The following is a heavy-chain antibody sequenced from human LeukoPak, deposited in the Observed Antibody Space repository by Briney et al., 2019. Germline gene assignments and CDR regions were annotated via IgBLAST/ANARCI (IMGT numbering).Heavy chain of an antibody. CDR3: ARGRSSSWYNWFDP. D-gene: IGHD6-13*01. CDR1: GYTFTDYY. V-gene: IGHV1-2*02. Sequence: GASVKVSCKASGYTFTDYYINWVRQAPGQGLEWMGWINPNSGGTNYALRFQGRVTMTRDTSIRTADMELSRLRSDDTAVYYCARGRSSSWYNWFDPWGQGTLVTVSS. CDR2: INPNSGGT. J-gene: IGHJ5*02.